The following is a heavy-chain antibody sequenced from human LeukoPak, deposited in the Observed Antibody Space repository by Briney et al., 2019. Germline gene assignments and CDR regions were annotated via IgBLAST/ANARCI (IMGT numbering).Heavy chain of an antibody. D-gene: IGHD5-24*01. V-gene: IGHV4-38-2*01. Sequence: SETLSLTCAVYGGSFSSGYYWGWIRQPPGKGLEWIGSIYHSGSTYYNPSLKSRVTISVDTSKNQFSLKLSSVTAADTAVYYCASVEMATIGAFDYWGQGTLVTVSS. CDR1: GGSFSSGYY. J-gene: IGHJ4*02. CDR2: IYHSGST. CDR3: ASVEMATIGAFDY.